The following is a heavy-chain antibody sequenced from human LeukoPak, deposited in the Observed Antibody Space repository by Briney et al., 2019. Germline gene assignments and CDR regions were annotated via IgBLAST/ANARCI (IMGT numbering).Heavy chain of an antibody. D-gene: IGHD6-13*01. CDR1: GGSISSGGYY. CDR3: ARGAQQLAFFDY. CDR2: IYHSGST. J-gene: IGHJ4*02. V-gene: IGHV4-30-2*01. Sequence: SQTLSLTCTVSGGSISSGGYYWSWIRQPPGKGLEWIGYIYHSGSTYYNPSLKSRVAISVDRSKNQFSLKLSSVTAADTAVYYCARGAQQLAFFDYWGQGTLVTVSS.